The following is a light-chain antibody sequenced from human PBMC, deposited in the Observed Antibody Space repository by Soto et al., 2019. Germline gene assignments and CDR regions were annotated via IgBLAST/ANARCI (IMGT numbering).Light chain of an antibody. J-gene: IGLJ1*01. CDR1: SSDIGASNF. CDR2: EAT. Sequence: QSALTQPPSVSGSPGQSITVSCTGTSSDIGASNFVSWYQHLPGRAPKVIIFEATNRPSGVSDRFSGSKAGITASLTISGLQAADEAEYFCVSYKTHDTFAFGTGTKVTVL. CDR3: VSYKTHDTFA. V-gene: IGLV2-14*01.